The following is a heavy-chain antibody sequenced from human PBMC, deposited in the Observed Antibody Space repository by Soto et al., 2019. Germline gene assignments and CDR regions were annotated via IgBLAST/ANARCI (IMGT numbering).Heavy chain of an antibody. D-gene: IGHD2-21*02. CDR2: IYYSGST. V-gene: IGHV4-30-4*01. CDR3: ARVVVLTAIPENWFDP. CDR1: GGSISSGDYY. J-gene: IGHJ5*02. Sequence: SETLSLTCTVSGGSISSGDYYWSWIRQPPGKSQEWIGYIYYSGSTYYNSSLKSRFTISVDTSKNQFSLKLSSVTAADTAVFYCARVVVLTAIPENWFDPWGQGTLVTVSS.